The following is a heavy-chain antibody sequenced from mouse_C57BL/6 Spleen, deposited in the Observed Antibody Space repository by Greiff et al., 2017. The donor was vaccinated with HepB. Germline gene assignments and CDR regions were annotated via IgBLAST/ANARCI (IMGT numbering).Heavy chain of an antibody. CDR1: GYTFTSYW. CDR2: IYPSDSYT. J-gene: IGHJ4*01. CDR3: ARTGLAWLYYAMDY. Sequence: QVQLQQPGAELVKPGASVKLSCKASGYTFTSYWMQWVKQRPGQGLEWIGEIYPSDSYTNYNQKFKGKATLTVDTSSSTAYMQLSSLTSEDSAVYYCARTGLAWLYYAMDYWGQGTSVTVAS. V-gene: IGHV1-50*01. D-gene: IGHD6-1*01.